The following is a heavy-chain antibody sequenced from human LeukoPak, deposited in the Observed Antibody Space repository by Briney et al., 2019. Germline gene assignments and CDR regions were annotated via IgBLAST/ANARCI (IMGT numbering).Heavy chain of an antibody. CDR1: GFTFTGYE. D-gene: IGHD3-22*01. CDR3: ARANYDSSGYFDY. Sequence: GWSLRLSCAVSGFTFTGYEMNWVRQAPGKGLEWISYISSTGRTIYYADSVKGRFTISRDNAKNSLYLQMNSLRPEDTAVYYCARANYDSSGYFDYWGQGTLVTVSS. V-gene: IGHV3-48*03. CDR2: ISSTGRTI. J-gene: IGHJ4*02.